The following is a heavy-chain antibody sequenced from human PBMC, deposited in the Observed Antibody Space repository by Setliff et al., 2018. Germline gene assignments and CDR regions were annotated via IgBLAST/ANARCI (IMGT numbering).Heavy chain of an antibody. V-gene: IGHV1-8*03. CDR1: GYTFTSYD. CDR3: ARGLLWFGEPSW. D-gene: IGHD3-10*01. J-gene: IGHJ4*02. Sequence: VASVKVSCKASGYTFTSYDINWVRQATGQGLEWMGWMNPNSGNTGYAQKFQGRVTITRKTSISTAYMELSSLRSEDTAVYYCARGLLWFGEPSWWGQGTLVTVSS. CDR2: MNPNSGNT.